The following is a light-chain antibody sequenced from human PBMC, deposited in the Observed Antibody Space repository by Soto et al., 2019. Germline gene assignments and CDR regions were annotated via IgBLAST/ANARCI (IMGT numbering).Light chain of an antibody. CDR3: QQYNNWPPV. V-gene: IGKV3-15*01. Sequence: EIVMTQSPATLSVSPGERATLSCRASQTVNSNLAWYQQKPGQAPRLLIYGASTRATGIPARFSGSGSGTEFTLTISSLQSEDFAVYYCQQYNNWPPVFGGGTKVDIK. J-gene: IGKJ4*01. CDR1: QTVNSN. CDR2: GAS.